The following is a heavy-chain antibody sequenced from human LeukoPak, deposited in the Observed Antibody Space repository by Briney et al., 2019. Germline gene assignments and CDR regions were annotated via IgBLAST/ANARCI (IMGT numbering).Heavy chain of an antibody. CDR1: GFTFSSYA. J-gene: IGHJ3*02. Sequence: GGSLRLSCAASGFTFSSYAMHWVRQAPGKGLEYVSAISSNGGSTYYANSVKGRFTISRDNSKNTLYLQMGSLRAEDTAVYYCASHTTGTTLSFAFDIWGQGTMVTVSS. CDR2: ISSNGGST. V-gene: IGHV3-64*01. CDR3: ASHTTGTTLSFAFDI. D-gene: IGHD1-1*01.